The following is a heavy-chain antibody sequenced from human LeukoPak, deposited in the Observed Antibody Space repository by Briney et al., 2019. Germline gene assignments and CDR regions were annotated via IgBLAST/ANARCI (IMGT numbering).Heavy chain of an antibody. V-gene: IGHV3-23*01. CDR3: AKDQNLGYGGRLDY. D-gene: IGHD5-12*01. CDR2: ISGSGGST. CDR1: GFTFSSYA. Sequence: GGSLRLSCAASGFTFSSYAMSWVRQAPGKGLEWVSAISGSGGSTYYADSVKGRFTISRDNSKNTLYLQMNSLRAEDTAVYYCAKDQNLGYGGRLDYWGQGTLVTVSS. J-gene: IGHJ4*02.